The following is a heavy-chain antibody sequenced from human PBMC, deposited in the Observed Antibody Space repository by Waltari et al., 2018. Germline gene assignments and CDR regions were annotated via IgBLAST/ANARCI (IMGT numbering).Heavy chain of an antibody. CDR2: IGYDGSNK. CDR1: GSPFSSYG. CDR3: ATFDI. Sequence: QVQLVESGGGVVQPGRSLRLSCAASGSPFSSYGMHWVRQAPGKGLEWVAVIGYDGSNKYYADSVKGRFTISRDNSKNTLYLQMNSLRAEDTAVYYCATFDIWGQGTMVTVSS. J-gene: IGHJ3*02. V-gene: IGHV3-33*08.